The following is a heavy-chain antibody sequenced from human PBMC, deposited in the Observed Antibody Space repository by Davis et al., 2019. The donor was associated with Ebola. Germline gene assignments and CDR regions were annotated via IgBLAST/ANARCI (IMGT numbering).Heavy chain of an antibody. CDR1: GGTFSSYA. Sequence: SVKVSCKASGGTFSSYAISWVRQAPGQGLEWMGGIIPIFGTANYAQKFQGRVTITADESTSTAYMELSSLRSEDTAVYYCARGWWEPNRGMDVWGKGTTVSVSS. J-gene: IGHJ6*04. D-gene: IGHD2-15*01. V-gene: IGHV1-69*13. CDR3: ARGWWEPNRGMDV. CDR2: IIPIFGTA.